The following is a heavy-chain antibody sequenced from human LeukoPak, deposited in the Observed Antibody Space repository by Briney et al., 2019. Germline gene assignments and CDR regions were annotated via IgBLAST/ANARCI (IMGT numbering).Heavy chain of an antibody. J-gene: IGHJ4*02. Sequence: SVKVSCKASGGTFSSYAISWVRQAPGQGLEWMGGIIPIFGTANYAQKFQGRVTITADESTSTAYMELSSLRSEDTAVYYCARGRRRIVGATTFDYFDYWGQGTLVTVSS. V-gene: IGHV1-69*13. D-gene: IGHD1-26*01. CDR3: ARGRRRIVGATTFDYFDY. CDR2: IIPIFGTA. CDR1: GGTFSSYA.